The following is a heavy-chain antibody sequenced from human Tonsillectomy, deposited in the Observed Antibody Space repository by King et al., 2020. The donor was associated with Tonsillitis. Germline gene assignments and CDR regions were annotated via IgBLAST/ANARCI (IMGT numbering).Heavy chain of an antibody. CDR3: AKDLGQVVVVPYGMDV. V-gene: IGHV3-30*18. Sequence: HVQLVESGGGVVQPWRSLRLSCAASGFTFSSYGMHWVRQAPGKGLEWVAVISYDGSNKYYADSVKGRFTISRDNSKNTLYLQMNSLRAEDTAVYYCAKDLGQVVVVPYGMDVWGQGTTVTVSS. J-gene: IGHJ6*02. D-gene: IGHD2-2*01. CDR2: ISYDGSNK. CDR1: GFTFSSYG.